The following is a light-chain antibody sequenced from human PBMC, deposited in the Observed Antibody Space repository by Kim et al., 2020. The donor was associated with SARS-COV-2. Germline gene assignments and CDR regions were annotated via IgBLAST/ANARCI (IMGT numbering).Light chain of an antibody. Sequence: DIQMTQSPSSLSASVGDRVTITCRTSQSTSSYLNWYQQKPGKAPKLLIYAASSLQSGVPSSFSGSGSGTDFTLTISSLQPEDFANYYCQQSYSIPYSFGQGTKLEI. CDR3: QQSYSIPYS. J-gene: IGKJ2*03. CDR1: QSTSSY. CDR2: AAS. V-gene: IGKV1-39*01.